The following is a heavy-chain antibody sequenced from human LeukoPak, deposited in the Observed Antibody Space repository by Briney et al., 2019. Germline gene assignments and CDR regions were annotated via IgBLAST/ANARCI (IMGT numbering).Heavy chain of an antibody. CDR2: IHGSNSRT. CDR3: TKGAWLDY. D-gene: IGHD1-26*01. CDR1: GFTFSSYA. V-gene: IGHV3-23*05. J-gene: IGHJ4*02. Sequence: GGSLRLSCAASGFTFSSYAMSWVRQAPGKGLEWVSVIHGSNSRTFYADSVKGRFTISRDNSKNTLFLQMNSLRAEDTAVYYCTKGAWLDYWGQGTLVTVSS.